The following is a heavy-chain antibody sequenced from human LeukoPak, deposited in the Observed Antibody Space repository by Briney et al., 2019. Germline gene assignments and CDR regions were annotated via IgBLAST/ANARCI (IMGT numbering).Heavy chain of an antibody. CDR1: GGSISTYY. J-gene: IGHJ6*03. CDR2: MYYSGST. Sequence: KPSETLSLTCTVSGGSISTYYWSWIRQPPGKGLECIGYMYYSGSTNYSPSLKSRVTISVDTSKNQFSLKLTSVTAADTAVYYCARTTEGGYTYDYFYYYYMDVWGKGTTVTISS. V-gene: IGHV4-59*01. CDR3: ARTTEGGYTYDYFYYYYMDV. D-gene: IGHD5-18*01.